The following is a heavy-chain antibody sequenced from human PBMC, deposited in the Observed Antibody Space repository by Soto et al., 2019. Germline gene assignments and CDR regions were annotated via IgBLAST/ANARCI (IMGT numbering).Heavy chain of an antibody. V-gene: IGHV3-43D*03. D-gene: IGHD2-15*01. Sequence: GGSLRLSCAASGFTFDDYAMHWVRQAPGKGLEWVSLISWDGGSTYYADSVKGRFTISRDNSKNSLYLQMNSLRAEDTALYYCAKDRTESKGSGYCSGGSGTEGAMDVWGQGTTITVSS. CDR3: AKDRTESKGSGYCSGGSGTEGAMDV. CDR2: ISWDGGST. J-gene: IGHJ6*02. CDR1: GFTFDDYA.